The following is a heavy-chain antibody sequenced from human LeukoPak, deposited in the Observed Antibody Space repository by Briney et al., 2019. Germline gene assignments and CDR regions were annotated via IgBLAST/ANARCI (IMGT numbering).Heavy chain of an antibody. J-gene: IGHJ4*02. CDR2: ISGTTSGT. D-gene: IGHD2-15*01. Sequence: PGGSLRLSCAASGFTFSTCAMSWVRQAPGKGLEWVSGISGTTSGTYYADSVKGRFTISRDNSKNTLFLQVNSLRAEDTAVYYCAKQLGYCSDGSCYFPYWGQGTLVTVSS. CDR3: AKQLGYCSDGSCYFPY. CDR1: GFTFSTCA. V-gene: IGHV3-23*01.